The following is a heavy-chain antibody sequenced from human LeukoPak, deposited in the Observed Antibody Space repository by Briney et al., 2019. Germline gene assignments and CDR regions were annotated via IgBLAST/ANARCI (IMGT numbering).Heavy chain of an antibody. D-gene: IGHD1/OR15-1a*01. V-gene: IGHV3-23*01. CDR1: GFTFSSYA. J-gene: IGHJ5*02. CDR3: AKDCITGTAGWFDP. Sequence: GGSLRLSCAASGFTFSSYAMSWVRQAPGKGLEWVLTIDGSDGSTYYADSVKGRFTISRDNSKNTLYLQMNSLRAEDTAVYYCAKDCITGTAGWFDPWGQGTLVTVSS. CDR2: IDGSDGST.